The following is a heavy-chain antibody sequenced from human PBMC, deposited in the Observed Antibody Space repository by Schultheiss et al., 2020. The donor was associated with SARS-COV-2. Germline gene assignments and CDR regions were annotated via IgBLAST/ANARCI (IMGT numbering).Heavy chain of an antibody. J-gene: IGHJ6*03. CDR2: INAGNGNT. Sequence: ASVKVSCKASGYTFTSYAMHWVRQAPGQRLEWMGWINAGNGNTKYSQKFQGRVTITRDTSASTAYMELSSLRSEDTAVYYCARGLGIAARDDYYYYMDVWGKGTTVTVSS. V-gene: IGHV1-3*01. D-gene: IGHD6-25*01. CDR1: GYTFTSYA. CDR3: ARGLGIAARDDYYYYMDV.